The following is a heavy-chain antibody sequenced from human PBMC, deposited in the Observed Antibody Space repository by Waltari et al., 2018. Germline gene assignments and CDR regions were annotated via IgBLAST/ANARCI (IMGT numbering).Heavy chain of an antibody. CDR1: GFSLGSYW. V-gene: IGHV3-74*01. CDR3: ARDYYYSIDY. J-gene: IGHJ4*02. CDR2: IVRDGSIT. Sequence: EVQLVESGGGLVQPGGSLRLSCAASGFSLGSYWMNWVRQAPGKGRVWVSRIVRDGSITSYADSVKGRFTISRDNAKNTLYLQMNSLRDEDTAVYYCARDYYYSIDYWGQGTVVTVSS. D-gene: IGHD3-10*01.